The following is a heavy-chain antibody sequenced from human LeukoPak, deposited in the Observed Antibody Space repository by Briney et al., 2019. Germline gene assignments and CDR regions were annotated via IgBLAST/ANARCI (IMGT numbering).Heavy chain of an antibody. CDR1: GFTFRSYA. V-gene: IGHV3-23*01. CDR2: VSDNGDTT. J-gene: IGHJ4*02. Sequence: PGGSLRLSCAASGFTFRSYAMSWVRQAPGKGLEWVSAVSDNGDTTHYADSVKGRFTISRDNSKNTLYLQMNSLRAEDTAIYYCTKAGPTYDMIIDYWGQGTLVTVSS. CDR3: TKAGPTYDMIIDY. D-gene: IGHD3-16*01.